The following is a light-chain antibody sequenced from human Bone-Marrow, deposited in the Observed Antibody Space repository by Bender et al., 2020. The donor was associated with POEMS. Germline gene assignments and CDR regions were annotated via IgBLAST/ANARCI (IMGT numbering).Light chain of an antibody. CDR3: ATWDDSLNGWV. CDR1: SSKFGSYP. J-gene: IGLJ3*02. CDR2: NNS. Sequence: QSVLTQPPSASGTPGQRVTISCSGSSSKFGSYPVNLYQQLPGAAPKLVIFNNSQRPSGVPDRFSGSNSGTSASLAISGLLSDDEADFYCATWDDSLNGWVFGGGTKLTVL. V-gene: IGLV1-44*01.